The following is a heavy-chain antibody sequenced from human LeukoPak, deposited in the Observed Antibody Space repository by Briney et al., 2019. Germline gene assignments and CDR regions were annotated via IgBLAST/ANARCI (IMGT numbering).Heavy chain of an antibody. J-gene: IGHJ4*02. D-gene: IGHD6-19*01. CDR3: VRQTYSSGWNS. CDR2: VFYSGST. Sequence: SETLSLTCIVSGSSISSSSYYWAWIRQSPGKGLEWIGSVFYSGSTSYNPSLKSRVTISVDTSKNQFSLKMTSVTAADTAVYYCVRQTYSSGWNSWGQGTPVTVSS. V-gene: IGHV4-39*01. CDR1: GSSISSSSYY.